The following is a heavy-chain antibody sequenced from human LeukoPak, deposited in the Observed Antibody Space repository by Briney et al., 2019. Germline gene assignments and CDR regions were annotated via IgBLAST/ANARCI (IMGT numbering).Heavy chain of an antibody. J-gene: IGHJ4*02. CDR1: GYSFTSYW. CDR3: ARFEGSMVRGVIIPRPFDY. Sequence: GESLKISCKGSGYSFTSYWIGWVRQMPGKGLEWMGIIYPGDSDTRYSPSFQGQVTISADKSTSTAYLQWSSLKASDTAMYYCARFEGSMVRGVIIPRPFDYWGQGTLVTVSS. CDR2: IYPGDSDT. V-gene: IGHV5-51*01. D-gene: IGHD3-10*01.